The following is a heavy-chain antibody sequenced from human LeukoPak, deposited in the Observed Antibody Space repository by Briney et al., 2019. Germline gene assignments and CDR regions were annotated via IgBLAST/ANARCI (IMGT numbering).Heavy chain of an antibody. D-gene: IGHD3-3*01. V-gene: IGHV4-4*07. Sequence: PSETLSLTCTVSGGSISSYYWSWIRQPAGKGLEWIGLIYTSGSTNYNPSLKSRVTMSVDTSKNQFSLKLSSVTAADTAVYYCARGNGLDYDFWSGAHAFDIWGQGTMVTVSS. J-gene: IGHJ3*02. CDR2: IYTSGST. CDR1: GGSISSYY. CDR3: ARGNGLDYDFWSGAHAFDI.